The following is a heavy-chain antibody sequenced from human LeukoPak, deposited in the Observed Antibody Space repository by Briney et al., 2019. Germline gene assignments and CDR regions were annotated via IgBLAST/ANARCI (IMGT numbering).Heavy chain of an antibody. CDR1: GYTLTELS. Sequence: GASVKVSCKVSGYTLTELSMHWVRQAPGKGLEWMGGFDPEDGETIYAQKFQGRVTMTEDTSTDTAYMELSSLRSEDTAVYYCATNYPHCSSTSCTAFDYWGQGTLATVSS. CDR2: FDPEDGET. D-gene: IGHD2-2*01. CDR3: ATNYPHCSSTSCTAFDY. J-gene: IGHJ4*02. V-gene: IGHV1-24*01.